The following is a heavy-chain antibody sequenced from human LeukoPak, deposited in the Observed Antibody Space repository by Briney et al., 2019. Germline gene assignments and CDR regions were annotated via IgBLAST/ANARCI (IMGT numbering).Heavy chain of an antibody. V-gene: IGHV3-23*01. CDR2: ISGSGGST. D-gene: IGHD4-11*01. CDR3: AKGIYSNRIGYFDY. Sequence: GGSLRLSCAASGFTFSSYAMSWVRQAPGKGLEWVSAISGSGGSTYYADSVKGRFTISRDNSKNALYLQMNSLRAEDTAVYYCAKGIYSNRIGYFDYWGQGTLVTVSS. J-gene: IGHJ4*02. CDR1: GFTFSSYA.